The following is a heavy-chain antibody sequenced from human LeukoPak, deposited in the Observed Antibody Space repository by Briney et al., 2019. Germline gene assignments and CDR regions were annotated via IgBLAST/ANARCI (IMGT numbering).Heavy chain of an antibody. D-gene: IGHD3-22*01. CDR3: ARSARVYYYDPDDAFDI. V-gene: IGHV3-23*01. CDR2: ISNNGGYT. Sequence: PGGSLRLSCAASGFTFSSSAMSWVRQAPGKGLEWVSAISNNGGYTYYADSVQGRFTISRDNSKSTLCLQMNSLRAEDTAVYYCARSARVYYYDPDDAFDIWGQGTMVTVSS. CDR1: GFTFSSSA. J-gene: IGHJ3*02.